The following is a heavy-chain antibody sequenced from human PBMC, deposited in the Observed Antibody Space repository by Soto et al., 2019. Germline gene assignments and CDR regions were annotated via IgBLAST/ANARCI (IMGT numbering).Heavy chain of an antibody. CDR2: IIPISDTT. CDR1: GDTFSSYA. V-gene: IGHV1-69*01. D-gene: IGHD2-2*01. J-gene: IGHJ6*02. Sequence: QVQLVQSGAEVKKPGSSVKVSCKASGDTFSSYAISWVRQAPGQGLEWMGGIIPISDTTNYAQKFQGRVTITADESTSTAYMELSSLRSEDTAVYYCARSQGSSTSLEIYYYYYYGMDVWGQGTTVTVS. CDR3: ARSQGSSTSLEIYYYYYYGMDV.